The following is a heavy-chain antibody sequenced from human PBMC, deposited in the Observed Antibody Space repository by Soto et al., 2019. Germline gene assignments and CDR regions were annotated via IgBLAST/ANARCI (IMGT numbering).Heavy chain of an antibody. CDR1: GFTFSNYS. V-gene: IGHV3-21*01. Sequence: EVQLVESGGGLVKPGGSLRLSCAASGFTFSNYSMNWVRQAPGKGLEWVSSISDSGTYKYYAGSLRGRVTISRDNAKNSRYLQMNTLRAEDTAVYYCARALAWWETTGPPLDYWGQGTLVTVSS. J-gene: IGHJ4*02. D-gene: IGHD1-26*01. CDR2: ISDSGTYK. CDR3: ARALAWWETTGPPLDY.